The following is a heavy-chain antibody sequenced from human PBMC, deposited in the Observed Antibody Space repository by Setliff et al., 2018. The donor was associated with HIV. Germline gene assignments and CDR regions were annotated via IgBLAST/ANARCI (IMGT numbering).Heavy chain of an antibody. D-gene: IGHD2-2*01. J-gene: IGHJ5*02. Sequence: SETLSLTCIVSGYSISSGYYWGWIRQPPGKGLEWIGTIYHSGSTYYNPSLKSRVTISVDTSKNQFSLNLISVTAADTAVYYCARDFCSSTTCTNWFHPWGQGTLVTVSS. CDR2: IYHSGST. CDR1: GYSISSGYY. CDR3: ARDFCSSTTCTNWFHP. V-gene: IGHV4-38-2*02.